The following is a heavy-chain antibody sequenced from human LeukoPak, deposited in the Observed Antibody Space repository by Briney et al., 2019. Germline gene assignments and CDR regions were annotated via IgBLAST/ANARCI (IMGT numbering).Heavy chain of an antibody. D-gene: IGHD4/OR15-4a*01. V-gene: IGHV3-30-3*01. J-gene: IGHJ4*02. CDR2: IALDAYRE. CDR3: ARDFSGASRIDY. CDR1: GFTFCSYA. Sequence: GGSLRLSCAASGFTFCSYAMHWVRQAPGKGLEWVAVIALDAYREYHADSVKGRFTISRDNSKNTLYLQMNSLRAEDTAVYYCARDFSGASRIDYWGQGTLVTVSS.